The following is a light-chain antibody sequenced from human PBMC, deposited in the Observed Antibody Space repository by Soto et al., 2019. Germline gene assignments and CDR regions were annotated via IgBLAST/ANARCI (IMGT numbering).Light chain of an antibody. CDR2: HVR. V-gene: IGLV2-14*01. CDR3: SSYTSSSTLV. J-gene: IGLJ3*02. CDR1: SSDVGGYNY. Sequence: QSALTQPASVSGSPGQSITISCTGTSSDVGGYNYVSWYQQHPGNAPKLMIYHVRKRPSGVSNRFSGSKSGNRASMTISGLQAEDEADDYCSSYTSSSTLVFCGGTKLTVL.